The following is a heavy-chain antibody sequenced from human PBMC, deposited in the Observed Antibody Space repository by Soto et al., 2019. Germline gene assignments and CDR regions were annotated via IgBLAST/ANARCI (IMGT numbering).Heavy chain of an antibody. J-gene: IGHJ4*02. CDR1: GGSISSYY. CDR3: ARGGWKLFDY. V-gene: IGHV4-59*01. CDR2: FYYSGST. Sequence: SETLSLTCTVSGGSISSYYWSWIRQPPGKGLELIGYFYYSGSTNYNPSLKSRVTISVDTSKNKFSLKLSSVTAADTAVYYCARGGWKLFDYWGQGTLVTVS. D-gene: IGHD6-19*01.